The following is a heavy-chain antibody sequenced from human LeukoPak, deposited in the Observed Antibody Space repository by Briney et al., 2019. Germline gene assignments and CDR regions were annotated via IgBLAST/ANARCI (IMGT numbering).Heavy chain of an antibody. D-gene: IGHD3-9*01. J-gene: IGHJ5*02. CDR1: GGSISSYY. CDR2: IYYSGST. V-gene: IGHV4-59*12. CDR3: ARGSRSWYYDILTGWFDP. Sequence: SETLSLTCTVSGGSISSYYWSWIRQPPGKGLEWIGYIYYSGSTNYNPSLKSRVTISVDTSKNQFSLKLSSVTAADTAVYYCARGSRSWYYDILTGWFDPWGQGTLVTVSS.